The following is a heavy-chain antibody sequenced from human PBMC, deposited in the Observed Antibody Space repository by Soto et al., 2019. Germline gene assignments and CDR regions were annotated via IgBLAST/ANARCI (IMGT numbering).Heavy chain of an antibody. D-gene: IGHD2-8*01. CDR1: GGSISSSSYY. Sequence: PSETLSLTCTVSGGSISSSSYYWGWIRQPPGKGLEWIGSIYYSGSTYYNPSLKSRVTISVDTSKNQFSLKLSSVTAADTAVYCCARVMGNDYYCAMDVWGQGTTVTVSS. CDR3: ARVMGNDYYCAMDV. J-gene: IGHJ6*02. CDR2: IYYSGST. V-gene: IGHV4-39*01.